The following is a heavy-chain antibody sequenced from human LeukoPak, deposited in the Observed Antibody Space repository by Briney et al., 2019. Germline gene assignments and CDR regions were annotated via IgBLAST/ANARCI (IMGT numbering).Heavy chain of an antibody. D-gene: IGHD1-26*01. CDR1: GGSISSYY. V-gene: IGHV4-4*07. CDR2: IYTSGST. Sequence: SETLSLTCTVSGGSISSYYWSWIRQPAGKGLEWIGRIYTSGSTNYNPSLKSRVTMSVDTSKNQFSLKLSSLTAADTAVYYCARHSGSYYSNAFDIWGQGTVVTVSS. CDR3: ARHSGSYYSNAFDI. J-gene: IGHJ3*02.